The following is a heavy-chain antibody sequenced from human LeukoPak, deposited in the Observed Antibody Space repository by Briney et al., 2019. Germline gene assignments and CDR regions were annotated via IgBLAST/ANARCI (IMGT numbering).Heavy chain of an antibody. J-gene: IGHJ4*02. V-gene: IGHV3-7*03. CDR3: AKDREWLVPFFDY. Sequence: PGGSLRLSCAASGFTFSSYWMRWVRLAPGKELEWVASIKQDGSEKYYVDSVKGRLTISRDNSKNTLYLQMNILRAEDTAVYYCAKDREWLVPFFDYWGQGTLVTVSS. CDR2: IKQDGSEK. D-gene: IGHD6-19*01. CDR1: GFTFSSYW.